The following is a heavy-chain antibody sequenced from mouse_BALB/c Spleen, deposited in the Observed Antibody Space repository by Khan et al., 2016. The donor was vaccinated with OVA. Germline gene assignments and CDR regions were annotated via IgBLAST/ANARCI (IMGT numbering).Heavy chain of an antibody. CDR3: AREITSLFDP. V-gene: IGHV9-3*02. CDR1: GYTFTNYG. D-gene: IGHD1-1*01. J-gene: IGHJ2*01. Sequence: QIQLVQSGPELKKPGETVKISCKASGYTFTNYGMNWVKQAPGKDLKWMGWINTNTGEPTYAEEFKGRFAFSLDTSASTASLQINNLKNEDTATYFCAREITSLFDPWRQGTTLTVSS. CDR2: INTNTGEP.